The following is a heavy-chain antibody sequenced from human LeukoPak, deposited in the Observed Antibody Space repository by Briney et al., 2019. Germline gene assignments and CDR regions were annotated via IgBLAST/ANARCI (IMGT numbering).Heavy chain of an antibody. Sequence: ASVKVSCKASGYTFTGYYMHWVRQAPGQGPEWMGWINPNSGGTNYAQKFQGRVTMTRDTSISTAYMELSRLRSDDTAVYYCARDYYDSSGYYYCIFDYWGQGTLVTVSS. CDR2: INPNSGGT. D-gene: IGHD3-22*01. CDR1: GYTFTGYY. CDR3: ARDYYDSSGYYYCIFDY. V-gene: IGHV1-2*02. J-gene: IGHJ4*02.